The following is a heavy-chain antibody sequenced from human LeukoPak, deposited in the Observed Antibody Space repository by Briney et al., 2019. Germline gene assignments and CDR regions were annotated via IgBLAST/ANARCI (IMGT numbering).Heavy chain of an antibody. J-gene: IGHJ4*02. CDR2: IYYSGST. CDR3: ARGTYYYDSSGYFRY. CDR1: GGSISSSSYY. Sequence: SETLSLTCTVSGGSISSSSYYWGWIRQPPGKGLEWIGSIYYSGSTYYNPSLKSRVTISVDTSKNQFSLKLSSVTAADTAVYYCARGTYYYDSSGYFRYWGQGTLVTVSS. V-gene: IGHV4-39*07. D-gene: IGHD3-22*01.